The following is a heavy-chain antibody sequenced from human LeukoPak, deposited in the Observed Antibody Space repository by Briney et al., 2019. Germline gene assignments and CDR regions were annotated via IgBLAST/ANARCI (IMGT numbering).Heavy chain of an antibody. CDR3: AREGYYGSGSYYKTIDY. D-gene: IGHD3-10*01. Sequence: SETLSLTCTVSGGSISSYYWSWIRQPPGKGLEWIGHIYYSGSTNYNPSLKSRVTISVDTSKNQFSLKLNPVNGADTAVYYCAREGYYGSGSYYKTIDYWGQGTLVTVSS. J-gene: IGHJ4*02. CDR2: IYYSGST. CDR1: GGSISSYY. V-gene: IGHV4-59*01.